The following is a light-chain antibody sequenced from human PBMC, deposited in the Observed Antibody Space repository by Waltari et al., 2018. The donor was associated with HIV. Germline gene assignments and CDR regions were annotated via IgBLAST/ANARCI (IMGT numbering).Light chain of an antibody. CDR3: TSYSSSSTLV. Sequence: QSALTQPASVSGSPGQSITISCTGTSSDVGNYNYVSWYQQHPGKAPKLMIYDVSNRPSGVSNRFSGSKSGNPASLTISGLRAEDEADYYCTSYSSSSTLVLGGGTKLTVL. CDR1: SSDVGNYNY. J-gene: IGLJ2*01. V-gene: IGLV2-14*03. CDR2: DVS.